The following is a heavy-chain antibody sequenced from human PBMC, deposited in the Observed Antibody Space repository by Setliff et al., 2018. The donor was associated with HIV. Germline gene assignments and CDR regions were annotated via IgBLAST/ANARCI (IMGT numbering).Heavy chain of an antibody. CDR3: ARDRGHSGHDINDY. CDR1: GFTFDEYA. Sequence: GGSLRLSCAASGFTFDEYAMHWVRQAPGKGLEWVSGISWNSNIIAYADSVKGRFTISRDNTKNSLYLQMNSLRVEDTALYYCARDRGHSGHDINDYWGQGTLVTVSS. V-gene: IGHV3-9*01. D-gene: IGHD5-12*01. J-gene: IGHJ4*02. CDR2: ISWNSNII.